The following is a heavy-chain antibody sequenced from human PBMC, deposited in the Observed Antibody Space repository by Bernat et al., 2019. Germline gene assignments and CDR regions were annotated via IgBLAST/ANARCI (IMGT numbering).Heavy chain of an antibody. Sequence: EVQLLESGGVLVQPGGSLRLSCAASGFTFSSYAMSWVRQAPGKGMEWVPGISGSGGSTYYADSVKGRFTISRDNTKNTLYLHMNSLRAEDTAVYYCAKALESGPNGYYFDYWGQGTLVTVSS. V-gene: IGHV3-23*01. J-gene: IGHJ4*02. D-gene: IGHD2-15*01. CDR1: GFTFSSYA. CDR3: AKALESGPNGYYFDY. CDR2: ISGSGGST.